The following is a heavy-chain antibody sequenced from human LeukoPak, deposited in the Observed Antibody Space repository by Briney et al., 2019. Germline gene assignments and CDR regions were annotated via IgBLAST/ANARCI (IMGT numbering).Heavy chain of an antibody. CDR3: ASYRADYGDYSNAFDI. J-gene: IGHJ3*02. CDR1: GGSISSYY. V-gene: IGHV4-59*08. CDR2: IYYSGST. D-gene: IGHD4-17*01. Sequence: SETLSLTCTVSGGSISSYYWSWIRQPPGKGLEWIEYIYYSGSTNYNPSLKSRVTISVDTSKNQFSLKLSSVTAADTAVYYCASYRADYGDYSNAFDIWGQGTMVTVSS.